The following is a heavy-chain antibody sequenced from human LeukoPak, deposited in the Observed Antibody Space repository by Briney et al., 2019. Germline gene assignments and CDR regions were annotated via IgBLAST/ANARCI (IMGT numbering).Heavy chain of an antibody. D-gene: IGHD3-10*01. V-gene: IGHV4-59*01. CDR1: GGSINSYY. J-gene: IGHJ4*02. Sequence: SETLSLTCTVSGGSINSYYWSWIRQPPGKGLGWIGYIYYSGSTNHNPSLKSRVTISVDTSKNQFSLKLSSVTAADTAVYYCARGNYYGSGALDSWGQGTLVTVSS. CDR3: ARGNYYGSGALDS. CDR2: IYYSGST.